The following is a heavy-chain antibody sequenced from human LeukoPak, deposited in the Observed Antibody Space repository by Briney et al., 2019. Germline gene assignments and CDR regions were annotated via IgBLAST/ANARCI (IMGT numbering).Heavy chain of an antibody. CDR2: INSDGSST. J-gene: IGHJ4*02. CDR3: ARARSYGDYVY. D-gene: IGHD4-17*01. Sequence: GGSLRLYCAASGFIFSNSWMHWVRQAPGRGLVWVSRINSDGSSTGYADSVKDRFTISRDNAKNTLYLQMNSLRAEDTAVYYCARARSYGDYVYWGQGTLVTVSS. CDR1: GFIFSNSW. V-gene: IGHV3-74*01.